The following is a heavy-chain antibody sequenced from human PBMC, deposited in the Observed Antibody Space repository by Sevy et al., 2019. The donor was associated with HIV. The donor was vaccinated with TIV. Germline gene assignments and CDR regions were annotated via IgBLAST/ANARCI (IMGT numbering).Heavy chain of an antibody. Sequence: ASVKVSCKASGYTFTGYYMHWVRQAPGQGLEWMGRINPNSGGTNYAQKFQGRVTMTRDTSISTAYMELSRLRSDDTAVYYCARDTSSGDYDFWSGPPGVPGYWGQGTLVTISS. V-gene: IGHV1-2*06. CDR1: GYTFTGYY. CDR3: ARDTSSGDYDFWSGPPGVPGY. J-gene: IGHJ4*02. D-gene: IGHD3-3*01. CDR2: INPNSGGT.